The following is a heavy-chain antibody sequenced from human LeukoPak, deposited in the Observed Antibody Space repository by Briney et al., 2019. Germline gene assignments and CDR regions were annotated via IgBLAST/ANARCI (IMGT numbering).Heavy chain of an antibody. Sequence: GGSLRLSCVTSGFTFSRYSMRWVRQAPGKGLEWVSSIYFTGNYISYADSVKGRFTISRDNAKNSLYLQMNSLRAEDTAVYYCEREFNTVGNFDYWGQGTLVTVSS. CDR3: EREFNTVGNFDY. CDR1: GFTFSRYS. D-gene: IGHD3-10*01. CDR2: IYFTGNYI. J-gene: IGHJ4*02. V-gene: IGHV3-21*01.